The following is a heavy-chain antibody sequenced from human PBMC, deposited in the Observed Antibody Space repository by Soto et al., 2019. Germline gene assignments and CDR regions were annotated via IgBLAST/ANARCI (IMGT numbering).Heavy chain of an antibody. CDR2: ISYDGSNK. J-gene: IGHJ6*02. CDR3: ARDRGGGAGMDV. V-gene: IGHV3-30-3*01. D-gene: IGHD6-25*01. CDR1: GFTFSSYA. Sequence: QVQLVESGGGVVQPGRSLRLSCAASGFTFSSYAMHWVRQAPGKGLEWVAVISYDGSNKYYADSVKGRFTISRDNSKNTLYLQMNSLRAEDTAVYYCARDRGGGAGMDVWGQGTMVTVSS.